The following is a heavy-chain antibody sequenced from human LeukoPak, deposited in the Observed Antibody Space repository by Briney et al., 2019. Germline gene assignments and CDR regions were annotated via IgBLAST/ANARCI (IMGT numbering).Heavy chain of an antibody. Sequence: ASVKVSCKASGYTFTGYYMHWVRQAPGQGLEWMGWINPNSGGTNYAQKFQGRVTMTRDTSISTAYMELSRLRSDDTAVYYCASVLKSYYDSSGYFDYWGQGTLVTVSS. CDR2: INPNSGGT. CDR1: GYTFTGYY. D-gene: IGHD3-22*01. J-gene: IGHJ4*02. V-gene: IGHV1-2*02. CDR3: ASVLKSYYDSSGYFDY.